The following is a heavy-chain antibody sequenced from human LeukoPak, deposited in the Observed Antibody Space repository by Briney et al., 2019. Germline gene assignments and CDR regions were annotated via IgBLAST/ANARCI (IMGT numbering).Heavy chain of an antibody. CDR2: IYYSGST. Sequence: PSETLSLTCTVSGGSISSYYWRWIRQPPGKGLEWIGYIYYSGSTNYNPSLKSRVTISVDTSKNQFSLRLSSVTAADTAVYYCARGLYTYNVRYFDNWGQGTLVTVSS. J-gene: IGHJ4*02. V-gene: IGHV4-59*12. CDR3: ARGLYTYNVRYFDN. D-gene: IGHD2-2*02. CDR1: GGSISSYY.